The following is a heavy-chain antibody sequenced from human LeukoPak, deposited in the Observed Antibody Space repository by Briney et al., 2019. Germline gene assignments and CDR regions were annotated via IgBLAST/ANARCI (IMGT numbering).Heavy chain of an antibody. D-gene: IGHD3-3*01. Sequence: GGSLRLSCAASGFTFTSSAMNWVRQAPGKGLEWVSGISGSGGSTYYADSVKGRFTISRDNSENTVYLQMNGLRAEDTAVYYCAPLAGVFRVVQATQKFDMWGQGTMVTVSS. CDR2: ISGSGGST. V-gene: IGHV3-23*01. J-gene: IGHJ3*02. CDR1: GFTFTSSA. CDR3: APLAGVFRVVQATQKFDM.